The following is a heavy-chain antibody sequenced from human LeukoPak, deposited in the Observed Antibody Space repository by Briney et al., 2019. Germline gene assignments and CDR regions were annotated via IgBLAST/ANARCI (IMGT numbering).Heavy chain of an antibody. Sequence: ASVKVSCKASGYTFTGYYMHWVRQAPGQGLEWMGWINPNSGGTNYAQKFQGRVTMTRDTSISTAYMELSRLRSEDTAVYYCATSRPAYYDFWSGYLDYWGQGTLVTVSS. D-gene: IGHD3-3*01. CDR3: ATSRPAYYDFWSGYLDY. J-gene: IGHJ4*02. CDR2: INPNSGGT. CDR1: GYTFTGYY. V-gene: IGHV1-2*02.